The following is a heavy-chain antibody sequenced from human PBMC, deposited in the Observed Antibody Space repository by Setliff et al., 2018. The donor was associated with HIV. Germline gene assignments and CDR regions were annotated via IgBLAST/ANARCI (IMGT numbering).Heavy chain of an antibody. D-gene: IGHD5-18*01. CDR3: ARAGSYGWDY. Sequence: SETLSLTCTVSGGSINSGSYYWNWIRQPAGKGLEWIGHIYASGSTNYTPSLKSRVTISVDTSKNQVSLKLSSVTAADTAVYYCARAGSYGWDYWGQGTLVTV. J-gene: IGHJ4*02. CDR2: IYASGST. V-gene: IGHV4-61*10. CDR1: GGSINSGSYY.